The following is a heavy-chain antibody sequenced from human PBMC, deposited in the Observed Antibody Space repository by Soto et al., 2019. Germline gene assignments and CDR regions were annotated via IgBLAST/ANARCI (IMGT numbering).Heavy chain of an antibody. CDR3: ARDPAVMYFDY. V-gene: IGHV3-30-3*01. CDR2: ISYDGSNK. CDR1: GFTFSSYA. D-gene: IGHD6-19*01. Sequence: QVQLVESGGGVVQPGRSLRLSCAASGFTFSSYAMHWVRQAPGKGLEWVAVISYDGSNKYYADSVKGRFTISRDNSKNTLYPQMNSLRAEDTAVYYCARDPAVMYFDYWGQGTLVTVSS. J-gene: IGHJ4*02.